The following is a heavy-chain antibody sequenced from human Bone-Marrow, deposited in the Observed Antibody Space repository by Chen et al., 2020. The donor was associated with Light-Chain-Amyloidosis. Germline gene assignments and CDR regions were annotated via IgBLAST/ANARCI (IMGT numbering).Heavy chain of an antibody. Sequence: EVQLVESGGGLVQPGGSLSLPCPASGFTLSSYSMNWVRQAPGKGLEWVSYISSSSSTIYYADSVKGRFTSSRDNAKNSLYLQMNSLRAEDTAVYYCARPGLESGGYWGQGTLVTVSS. CDR3: ARPGLESGGY. D-gene: IGHD3-3*01. V-gene: IGHV3-48*01. CDR2: ISSSSSTI. CDR1: GFTLSSYS. J-gene: IGHJ4*02.